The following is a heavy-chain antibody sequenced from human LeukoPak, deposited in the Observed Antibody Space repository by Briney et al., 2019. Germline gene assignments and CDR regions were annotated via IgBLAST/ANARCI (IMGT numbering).Heavy chain of an antibody. V-gene: IGHV3-7*01. CDR3: ARGVPYDSWSGPHYSDY. D-gene: IGHD3-3*01. Sequence: GGSLRLSCAASRFTLSTYWMSWVRQAPGKGLEWVAHIKQDGSQEYYVDSVKGRSTISRDSAKNSLYLQMNSLRAEDTAVYYCARGVPYDSWSGPHYSDYWGQGTLVTVSS. J-gene: IGHJ4*02. CDR2: IKQDGSQE. CDR1: RFTLSTYW.